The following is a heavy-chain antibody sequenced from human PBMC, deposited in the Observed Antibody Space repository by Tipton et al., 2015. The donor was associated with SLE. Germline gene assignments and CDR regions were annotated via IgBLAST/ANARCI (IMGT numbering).Heavy chain of an antibody. D-gene: IGHD6-13*01. Sequence: TLSLICTVSGGSISSGGYYWSWIRQHPGKGLEWIGYIYYSGSTYYNPSLKSRVTISVDTSKNQFTLKLRSVTAADTAVYYCARDQQLVQGWFDPWGQGTLVTVSS. CDR3: ARDQQLVQGWFDP. V-gene: IGHV4-31*03. CDR1: GGSISSGGYY. J-gene: IGHJ5*02. CDR2: IYYSGST.